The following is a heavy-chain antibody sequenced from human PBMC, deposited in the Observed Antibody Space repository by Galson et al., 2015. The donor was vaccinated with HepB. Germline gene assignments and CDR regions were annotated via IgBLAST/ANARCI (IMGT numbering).Heavy chain of an antibody. J-gene: IGHJ4*02. CDR2: IRSKAYGGTT. CDR3: TRDQVAGRVDLFDY. CDR1: GFTFGDYA. Sequence: SLRLSCAASGFTFGDYAMSWFRQAPGKGLEWVGFIRSKAYGGTTEYAASVKGRFTISRDDSKSIAYLQMNSLKTEDTAVYYCTRDQVAGRVDLFDYWGQGTLVTVSS. V-gene: IGHV3-49*03. D-gene: IGHD6-19*01.